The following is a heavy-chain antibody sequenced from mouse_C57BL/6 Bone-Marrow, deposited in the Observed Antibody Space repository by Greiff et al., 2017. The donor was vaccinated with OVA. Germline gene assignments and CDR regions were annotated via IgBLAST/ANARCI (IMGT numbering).Heavy chain of an antibody. CDR1: GYTFTSYT. Sequence: VNLVESGAELARPGASVKMSCKASGYTFTSYTMHWVKQRPGQGLEWIGYINPSSGYTKYNQKFKDKATLTADKSSSTAYMQLSSLTSEDSAVYYCARLLLRCMDYWGQGTSVTVSS. D-gene: IGHD1-1*01. J-gene: IGHJ4*01. CDR2: INPSSGYT. V-gene: IGHV1-4*01. CDR3: ARLLLRCMDY.